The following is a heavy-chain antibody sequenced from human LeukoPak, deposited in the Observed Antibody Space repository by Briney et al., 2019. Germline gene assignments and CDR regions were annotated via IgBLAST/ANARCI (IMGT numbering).Heavy chain of an antibody. V-gene: IGHV3-9*01. J-gene: IGHJ4*02. CDR1: GFTFDDYA. D-gene: IGHD6-19*01. CDR3: AKDIRIAVAGFSAGFDY. Sequence: GGSLRLSCAASGFTFDDYAMHWVRQAPGKGLEWVSGISWNSGSIGYADSVEGRFTISRDNAKNSLYLQMNSLRAEDTALYYCAKDIRIAVAGFSAGFDYRGQGTLVTVSS. CDR2: ISWNSGSI.